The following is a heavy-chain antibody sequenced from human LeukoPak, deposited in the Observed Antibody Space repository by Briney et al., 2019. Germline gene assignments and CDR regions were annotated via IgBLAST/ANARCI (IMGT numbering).Heavy chain of an antibody. D-gene: IGHD3-10*01. V-gene: IGHV1-18*01. J-gene: IGHJ4*02. CDR3: ARNRTGTFDF. CDR2: ISGDSYDT. CDR1: GYTFRDYG. Sequence: ASVKVSCKASGYTFRDYGINWVRQAPGQGLEWMGWISGDSYDTKHEQKLHDRVTMTTDTSTSTAYMELRSLRSDDTAVYYCARNRTGTFDFWGQGTLVTVSS.